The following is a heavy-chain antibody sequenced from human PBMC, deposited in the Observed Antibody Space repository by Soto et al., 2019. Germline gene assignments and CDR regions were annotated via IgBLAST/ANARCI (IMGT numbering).Heavy chain of an antibody. CDR1: GGSISSGDYY. CDR2: ISSSGRT. D-gene: IGHD5-12*01. Sequence: QVRLQESGPGLVKPSQTLSLTCTVSGGSISSGDYYWTWIRQHPGKGLEWIGYISSSGRTYYNPSRNRPVAMSLDTSENQFSRRLSSVTAADTAVFYCARDTPVASQGTYYGLDVWGQGTTVTVSS. CDR3: ARDTPVASQGTYYGLDV. J-gene: IGHJ6*02. V-gene: IGHV4-31*01.